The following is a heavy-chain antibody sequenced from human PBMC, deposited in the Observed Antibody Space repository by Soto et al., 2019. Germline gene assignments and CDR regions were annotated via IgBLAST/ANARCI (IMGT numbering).Heavy chain of an antibody. J-gene: IGHJ4*02. CDR2: ISYDGSNK. CDR1: GFTFSNYA. CDR3: ARVLAGRWFLDY. V-gene: IGHV3-30-3*01. D-gene: IGHD3-10*01. Sequence: QVQLVESGGGVVQPGRSLRLSCAASGFTFSNYAMHWVRQAPGKGLEWVAVISYDGSNKYYADSVKGRFTFSRDNSKNTLFLTMNNLRAEDTAVYYCARVLAGRWFLDYWGQGTLVTVSS.